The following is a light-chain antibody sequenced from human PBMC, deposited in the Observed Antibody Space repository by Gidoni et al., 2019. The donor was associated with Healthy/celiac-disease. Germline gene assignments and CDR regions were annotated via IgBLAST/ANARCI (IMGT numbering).Light chain of an antibody. CDR3: QAWDSSTVV. CDR1: ELGDKF. CDR2: QDT. J-gene: IGLJ2*01. V-gene: IGLV3-1*01. Sequence: SYALTQPPSVSVSPGQTASITCFGDELGDKFASWYQQKPGQSPVLVIYQDTQRPSGIPERFSGSNSGNTATLTISGTQAMDEADYYCQAWDSSTVVFGGGTKLTVL.